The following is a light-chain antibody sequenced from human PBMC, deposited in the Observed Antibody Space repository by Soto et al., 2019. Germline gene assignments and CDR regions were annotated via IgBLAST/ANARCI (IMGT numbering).Light chain of an antibody. CDR3: SSYSGSNTVL. CDR2: EVT. Sequence: QSVLTQPPSASGSLGQSITISCTGTSSDIGAYNYVSWYQQHPGKAPKLIIYEVTRRPSGVPDRFSGSKSGNTASLTVSGLQAEDETDYYCSSYSGSNTVLFGGGTKLTVL. CDR1: SSDIGAYNY. V-gene: IGLV2-8*01. J-gene: IGLJ2*01.